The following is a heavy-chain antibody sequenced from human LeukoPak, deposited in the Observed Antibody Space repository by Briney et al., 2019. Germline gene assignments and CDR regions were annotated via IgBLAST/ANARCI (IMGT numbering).Heavy chain of an antibody. D-gene: IGHD2-2*01. CDR2: ISYDGSNK. CDR3: ARDYLMREYQLLGKAFDP. J-gene: IGHJ5*02. V-gene: IGHV3-30-3*01. Sequence: GGSLRLSCAASGFTFSSYAMHWVRQAPGKGLEWVVVISYDGSNKYYADSVKGRFTISRDNAKNSLYLQMNSLRAEDTAVYYCARDYLMREYQLLGKAFDPWGQGTLVTVSS. CDR1: GFTFSSYA.